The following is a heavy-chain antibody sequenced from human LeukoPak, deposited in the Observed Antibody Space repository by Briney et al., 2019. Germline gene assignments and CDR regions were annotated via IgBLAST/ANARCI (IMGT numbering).Heavy chain of an antibody. CDR3: ARDAGSALLWFGELWHYYYYGMDV. CDR2: IYTSGST. J-gene: IGHJ6*02. V-gene: IGHV4-4*07. D-gene: IGHD3-10*01. Sequence: SETLSLTCTVSGGSISSYYWSWIRQPAGKGLEWIGRIYTSGSTNYNPSPKSRVTMSVDTSKNQFSLKLSSVTAADTAVYYCARDAGSALLWFGELWHYYYYGMDVWGQGTTVTVSS. CDR1: GGSISSYY.